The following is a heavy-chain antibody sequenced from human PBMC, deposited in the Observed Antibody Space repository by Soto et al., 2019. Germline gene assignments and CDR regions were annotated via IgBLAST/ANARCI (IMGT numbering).Heavy chain of an antibody. D-gene: IGHD6-19*01. CDR3: VKDGSSGWPYYYGMDV. CDR2: ISYDGSNK. Sequence: GGSLRVSCAASGFTFSSYGMHWVRQAPGKGLEWVAVISYDGSNKYYADSVKGRFTISRDNSENTLYLQMSSLRAEDTAVYYCVKDGSSGWPYYYGMDVWGQGTTVTVSS. J-gene: IGHJ6*02. CDR1: GFTFSSYG. V-gene: IGHV3-30*18.